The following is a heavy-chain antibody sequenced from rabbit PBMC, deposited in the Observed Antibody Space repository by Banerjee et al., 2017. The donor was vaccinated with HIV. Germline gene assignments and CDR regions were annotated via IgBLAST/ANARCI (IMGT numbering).Heavy chain of an antibody. CDR3: AGGSYYVGFNL. V-gene: IGHV1S45*01. D-gene: IGHD8-1*01. CDR2: IYAGGSGST. J-gene: IGHJ4*01. Sequence: QEQLEESGGDLVKPGASLTLTCTASGFSFSPTYNMYWVRQAPGKGLEWIGTIYAGGSGSTDYASWAKGRFTISKTSSTTVTLQMTSLTAADTATYFCAGGSYYVGFNLWGQGTLVTVS. CDR1: GFSFSPTYN.